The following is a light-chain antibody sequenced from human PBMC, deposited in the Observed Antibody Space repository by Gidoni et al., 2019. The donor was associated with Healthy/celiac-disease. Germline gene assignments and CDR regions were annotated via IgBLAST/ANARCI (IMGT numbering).Light chain of an antibody. V-gene: IGKV1-39*01. CDR2: AAS. J-gene: IGKJ5*01. Sequence: DIQMTQSPSSLSASVGHRVTITCRASQSISSYLNWYRQKPGKAPKLLIYAASSLQSGVPSRFSGSGSGTDFTLTISSLQPEDFATYYCQQSYSTPITFGQGTRLEIK. CDR1: QSISSY. CDR3: QQSYSTPIT.